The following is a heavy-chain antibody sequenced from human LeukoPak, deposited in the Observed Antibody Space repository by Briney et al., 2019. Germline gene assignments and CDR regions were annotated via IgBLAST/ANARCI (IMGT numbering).Heavy chain of an antibody. D-gene: IGHD6-19*01. CDR1: GFTFNSYE. CDR3: AREIVSTVAGNFDY. V-gene: IGHV3-48*03. CDR2: ISTSGSTR. Sequence: PGGSLRLSCAASGFTFNSYEMNWVRQAPGKGLEWVSYISTSGSTRNYADSVKGRFTISRDNAKNSLYLEMNSLRAEDTAIYYCAREIVSTVAGNFDYWGQGTLVTVSS. J-gene: IGHJ4*02.